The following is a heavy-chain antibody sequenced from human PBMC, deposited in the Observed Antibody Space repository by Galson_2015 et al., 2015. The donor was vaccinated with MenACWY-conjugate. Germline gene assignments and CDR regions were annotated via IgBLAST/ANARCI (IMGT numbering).Heavy chain of an antibody. Sequence: PALVKPTQTLTLTCTFSEFSLSTNKMGVGWIRQPPGKALEWLALIYWDDEKHYNPSLKSRLTTTKDTSKNQVVLTLTNMDPVDTATYYCARGRHWGLRENPAAFDVWGQGTLVTVSS. V-gene: IGHV2-5*02. CDR1: EFSLSTNKMG. CDR2: IYWDDEK. CDR3: ARGRHWGLRENPAAFDV. D-gene: IGHD7-27*01. J-gene: IGHJ3*01.